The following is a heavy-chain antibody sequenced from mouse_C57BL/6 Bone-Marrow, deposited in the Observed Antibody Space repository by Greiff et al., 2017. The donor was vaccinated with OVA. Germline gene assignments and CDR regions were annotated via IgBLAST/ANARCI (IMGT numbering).Heavy chain of an antibody. J-gene: IGHJ1*03. CDR1: GYTFTDYY. CDR3: ARRGGRRWYFDV. CDR2: INPYNGGT. V-gene: IGHV1-19*01. Sequence: VQLKESGPVLVKPGASVKMSCKASGYTFTDYYMNWVKQSHGKSLEWIGVINPYNGGTSYNQKFKGKATLTVDKSSSTAYMELNSLTSEDSAVYYCARRGGRRWYFDVWGTGTTVTVSS.